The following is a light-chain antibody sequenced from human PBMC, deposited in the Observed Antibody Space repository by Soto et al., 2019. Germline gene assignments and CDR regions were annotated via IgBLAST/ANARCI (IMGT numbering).Light chain of an antibody. Sequence: QSALTQPASVSGSPGQSITIYCTGTSSDVGGYNFVSWYQHHPGKAPKLMIYEDSNRPSGVSNRFSGSKSGNTASLTISGLQAEDEADYYCSSYINSSTLVFGGGTKLTVL. CDR3: SSYINSSTLV. V-gene: IGLV2-14*01. CDR1: SSDVGGYNF. CDR2: EDS. J-gene: IGLJ3*02.